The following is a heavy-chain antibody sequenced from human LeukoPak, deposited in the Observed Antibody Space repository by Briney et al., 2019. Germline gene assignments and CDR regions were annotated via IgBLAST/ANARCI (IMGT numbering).Heavy chain of an antibody. CDR3: ARDNGGYSGYGARYYYYYYGMDV. J-gene: IGHJ6*02. D-gene: IGHD5-12*01. V-gene: IGHV3-21*01. CDR1: GFTFSSYS. Sequence: PGGSLRLSCAASGFTFSSYSMNWVRQAPGKGLEWVSSISSSSSYIYYADSVKGRFTISRDNAKNSLYLQMNSLRAEDTAVYYCARDNGGYSGYGARYYYYYYGMDVWGQGTTVTVSS. CDR2: ISSSSSYI.